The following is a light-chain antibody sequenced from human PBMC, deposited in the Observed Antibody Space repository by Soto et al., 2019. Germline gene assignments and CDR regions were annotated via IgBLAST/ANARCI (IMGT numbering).Light chain of an antibody. CDR3: QQYNNWPRT. V-gene: IGKV3-15*01. Sequence: EIVMTQSPATLSVSPGERATLSCRASQSVSSNLAWYQQKFGQAPRLLIYGASTRAAGIPASFSGSGSGTDFILTISSLQSEDLAVYYCQQYNNWPRTFGQGTKV. J-gene: IGKJ1*01. CDR2: GAS. CDR1: QSVSSN.